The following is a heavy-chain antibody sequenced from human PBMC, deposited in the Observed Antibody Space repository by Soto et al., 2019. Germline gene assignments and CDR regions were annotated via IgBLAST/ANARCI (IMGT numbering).Heavy chain of an antibody. V-gene: IGHV3-30*18. J-gene: IGHJ4*02. CDR3: AKDAYGGYPAYSFDD. CDR2: ISYDGSNK. CDR1: GFTFSSYG. Sequence: PGGSLRLSCAASGFTFSSYGMHWVRQAPGKGLEWVAVISYDGSNKYYADSVKGRFTISRDNSKNTLYLQMNSLRAEDTAVYYCAKDAYGGYPAYSFDDWGQGNLVTVSS. D-gene: IGHD5-12*01.